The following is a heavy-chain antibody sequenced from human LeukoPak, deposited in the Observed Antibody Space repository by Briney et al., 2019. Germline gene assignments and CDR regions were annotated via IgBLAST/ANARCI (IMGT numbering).Heavy chain of an antibody. Sequence: GGSLRLSCAASGFTFSSYAMHWVRQAPGKGLEYVSAISSNGGSTCYANSVKGRFTISRDNSKNTLYLQMGSLRAEDMAVYYCARDLQRWGQGTLVPVSS. V-gene: IGHV3-64*01. CDR3: ARDLQR. D-gene: IGHD5-18*01. CDR1: GFTFSSYA. J-gene: IGHJ4*02. CDR2: ISSNGGST.